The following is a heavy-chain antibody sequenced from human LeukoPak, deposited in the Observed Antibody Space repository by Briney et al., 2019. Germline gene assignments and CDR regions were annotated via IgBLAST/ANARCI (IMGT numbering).Heavy chain of an antibody. V-gene: IGHV5-51*01. CDR1: GYSFTNYW. CDR2: IYPGDSDT. D-gene: IGHD5-24*01. Sequence: GESLQISCKGSGYSFTNYWIAWVRQMPGKGLEWMGIIYPGDSDTRYSPSFQGQVTISADKSISNVYLQWSSLKASDTAMYYCVRDGYNRFNYYFDYWGQGTLVTVSS. J-gene: IGHJ4*02. CDR3: VRDGYNRFNYYFDY.